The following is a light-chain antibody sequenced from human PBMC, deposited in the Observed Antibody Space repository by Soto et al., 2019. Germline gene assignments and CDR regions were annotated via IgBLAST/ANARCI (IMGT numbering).Light chain of an antibody. Sequence: EILLTHSPGTLSLSPVERATLSCRASQSVSSIYLAWYQQKPGQAPRLLIYGASSRATGIPDRFSGSGSGTDSTLTIRRLEPEDFAVYYCQKYGSSTRWTFVQWTKVDIX. CDR2: GAS. J-gene: IGKJ1*01. V-gene: IGKV3-20*01. CDR3: QKYGSSTRWT. CDR1: QSVSSIY.